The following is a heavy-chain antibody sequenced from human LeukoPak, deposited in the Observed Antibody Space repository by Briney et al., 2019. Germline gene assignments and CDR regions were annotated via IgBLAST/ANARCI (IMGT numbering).Heavy chain of an antibody. Sequence: SETLSLTCTVSGGSISSSSYYWGWIRQPPGKGLEWIGSIYYSGSTYYNPSLKSRVTISVDTSKNQFPLKLSSVTAADTAVYYCARLDTSWSWFDPWGQGTLVTVSS. J-gene: IGHJ5*02. CDR1: GGSISSSSYY. CDR3: ARLDTSWSWFDP. V-gene: IGHV4-39*01. CDR2: IYYSGST. D-gene: IGHD5-18*01.